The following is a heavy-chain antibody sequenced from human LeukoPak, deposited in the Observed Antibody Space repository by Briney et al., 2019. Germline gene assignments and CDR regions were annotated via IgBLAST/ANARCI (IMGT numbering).Heavy chain of an antibody. CDR1: GYSISSGYY. J-gene: IGHJ6*03. D-gene: IGHD2-15*01. Sequence: PSETLSLTCTVSGYSISSGYYWGWIRQPPGKGLEWIGSIYHSGSTYYNPSLKSRVTISVDTSKNQFSLKLSSVTAADTAVYYCARDRQEYCSGGSCPWYYYYYMDVWGKGTTVTISS. CDR3: ARDRQEYCSGGSCPWYYYYYMDV. CDR2: IYHSGST. V-gene: IGHV4-38-2*02.